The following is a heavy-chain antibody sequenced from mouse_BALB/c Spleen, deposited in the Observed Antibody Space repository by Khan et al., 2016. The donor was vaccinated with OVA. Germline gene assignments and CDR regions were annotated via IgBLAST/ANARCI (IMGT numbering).Heavy chain of an antibody. V-gene: IGHV1S137*01. CDR1: GYTFTDYA. J-gene: IGHJ3*01. CDR3: VRGGKCAY. D-gene: IGHD1-1*02. Sequence: VQLQESGAELVRPGVSVKISCKASGYTFTDYAMHWVKQRHAKSLEWIGVISTNYGDADYNQKFQGKASMTVDRSSSTVYMELARLTSEDSAIYYCVRGGKCAYWGQGTLVTVSA. CDR2: ISTNYGDA.